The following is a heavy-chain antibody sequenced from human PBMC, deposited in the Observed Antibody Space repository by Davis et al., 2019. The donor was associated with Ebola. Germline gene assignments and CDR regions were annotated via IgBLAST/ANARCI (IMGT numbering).Heavy chain of an antibody. CDR2: INPILGVA. CDR1: GGTFSDYT. V-gene: IGHV1-69*02. Sequence: AASVKVSCRASGGTFSDYTFSWVRQAPGQGLEWMGRINPILGVADYAQKFQGRVTITADKSTVTAYLKLSSLRSEDTAVYYCSEQGFSGYNNFDSWGQGTLVTVSS. D-gene: IGHD5-12*01. CDR3: SEQGFSGYNNFDS. J-gene: IGHJ4*02.